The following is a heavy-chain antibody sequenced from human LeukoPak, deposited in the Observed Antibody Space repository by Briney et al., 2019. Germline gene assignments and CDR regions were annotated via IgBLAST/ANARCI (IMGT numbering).Heavy chain of an antibody. V-gene: IGHV1-46*01. CDR3: ARGWSYGDYSYYYYYYGMDV. CDR2: INPSGGST. J-gene: IGHJ6*02. CDR1: GYTFTSYY. D-gene: IGHD4-17*01. Sequence: ASVKVSCKASGYTFTSYYMHWVRQAPGQGLEWMGIINPSGGSTSYAQKFQGRVTMTRDTSTSTVYMELSSLRSEDTAVYYCARGWSYGDYSYYYYYYGMDVWGQGTTVTVSS.